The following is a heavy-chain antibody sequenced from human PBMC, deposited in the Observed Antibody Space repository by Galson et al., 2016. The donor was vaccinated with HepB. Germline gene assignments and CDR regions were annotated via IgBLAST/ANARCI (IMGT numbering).Heavy chain of an antibody. D-gene: IGHD5-18*01. CDR2: ISYTGSI. J-gene: IGHJ4*02. Sequence: ETLSLTCNVSGSSVSSFYWNWIRQPPGKGLEWLASISYTGSINYNPSLKGRVNISVDTSKNQFSLRLSSVTAADTAVYYCARGQQKYFFDYWGQGTLVTVSS. CDR1: GSSVSSFY. V-gene: IGHV4-59*02. CDR3: ARGQQKYFFDY.